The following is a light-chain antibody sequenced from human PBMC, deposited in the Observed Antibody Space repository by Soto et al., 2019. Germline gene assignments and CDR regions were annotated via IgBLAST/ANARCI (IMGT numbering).Light chain of an antibody. CDR1: QSVSSN. J-gene: IGKJ1*01. V-gene: IGKV3-15*01. CDR2: GAS. Sequence: EIVMTHSPATLSVSPWEIATLSCRASQSVSSNLAWYQQKPGQAPRLLIYGASTRATGIPARFSGSGFGTEFNLTISSLQSEDFAVYYCQQYNNWWTFGQGTKVDIK. CDR3: QQYNNWWT.